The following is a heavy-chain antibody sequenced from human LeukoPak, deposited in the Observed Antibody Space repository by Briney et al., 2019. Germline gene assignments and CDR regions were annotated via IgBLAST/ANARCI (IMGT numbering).Heavy chain of an antibody. CDR2: INHSEST. Sequence: SETLSLTCAVYGGSFSGYYWSWIRQPPGKGLEWIGEINHSESTNYNPSLKSRVTISVDTSKNQFSLKLSSVTAADTAVYYCARGGLEMATATIFDYWGQGTLVTVSS. CDR1: GGSFSGYY. V-gene: IGHV4-34*01. CDR3: ARGGLEMATATIFDY. J-gene: IGHJ4*02. D-gene: IGHD5-24*01.